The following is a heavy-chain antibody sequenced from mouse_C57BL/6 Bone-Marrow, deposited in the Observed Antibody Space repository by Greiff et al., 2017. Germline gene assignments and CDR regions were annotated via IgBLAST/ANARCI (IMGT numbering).Heavy chain of an antibody. CDR1: GYTFTSYW. D-gene: IGHD3-2*02. CDR3: AREQLRLRDAMDY. Sequence: QVQLQQPGAELVMPGASVKLSCKASGYTFTSYWMHWVKQRPGQGLEWIGEIDPSDSYTNYNQTFKGKSTLTVDKSSSTAYMQHSSLTTEDSAVYYCAREQLRLRDAMDYWGQGTSVTVSS. J-gene: IGHJ4*01. CDR2: IDPSDSYT. V-gene: IGHV1-69*01.